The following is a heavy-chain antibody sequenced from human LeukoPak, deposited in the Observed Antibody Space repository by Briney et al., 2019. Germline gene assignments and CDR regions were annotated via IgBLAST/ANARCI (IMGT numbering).Heavy chain of an antibody. Sequence: PGGSLRLSCAASGFSVSRNYMNWVRQAPGKGLEWVSAISGSGGSTYYADSVKGRFTISRDNSKNTLYLQMNSLRAEDTAVYYCASYGATPLKVWGQGTLVTVSS. CDR2: ISGSGGST. J-gene: IGHJ4*02. D-gene: IGHD2-15*01. CDR1: GFSVSRNY. V-gene: IGHV3-23*01. CDR3: ASYGATPLKV.